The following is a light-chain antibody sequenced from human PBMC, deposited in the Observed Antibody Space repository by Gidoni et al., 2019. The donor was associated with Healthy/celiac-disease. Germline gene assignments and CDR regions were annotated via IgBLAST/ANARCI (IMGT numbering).Light chain of an antibody. Sequence: PGQSITISCTGTSSNVGGYNYVSWYQHHPGKAPKLMIYEVSNRPSGVSNRFSGSKSGNTASLTISGLQAEDEADYYCSSYTSSSTLGVFGTGTKVTVL. J-gene: IGLJ1*01. CDR1: SSNVGGYNY. CDR2: EVS. CDR3: SSYTSSSTLGV. V-gene: IGLV2-14*01.